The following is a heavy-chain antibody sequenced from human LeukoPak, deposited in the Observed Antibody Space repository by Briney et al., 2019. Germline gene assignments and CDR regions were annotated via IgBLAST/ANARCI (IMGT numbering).Heavy chain of an antibody. CDR2: IYHSGST. V-gene: IGHV4-38-2*02. CDR3: VRGRYSSGWFKDKNWFDP. J-gene: IGHJ5*02. Sequence: SETLSLTCTISGYSISSGYYWGWIRQPPGKGLEWIGSIYHSGSTYYNPSLKSRATISVDTSKNQFSLKLSSVTAADTAVYYCVRGRYSSGWFKDKNWFDPWGQGIPVTVSS. D-gene: IGHD6-19*01. CDR1: GYSISSGYY.